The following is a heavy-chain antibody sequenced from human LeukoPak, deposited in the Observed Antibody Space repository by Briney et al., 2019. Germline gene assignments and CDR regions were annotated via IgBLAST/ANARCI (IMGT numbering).Heavy chain of an antibody. J-gene: IGHJ4*02. CDR3: ARDNRYSSGWADY. Sequence: GGSLRLSCAASEFTFSSYSMNWVRQAPGKGLEWVSYISSSSSTIYYADSVKGRFTISRDNAKNSLYLQMNSLRAEDTAVYYCARDNRYSSGWADYWGLGTLVTVSS. CDR2: ISSSSSTI. CDR1: EFTFSSYS. V-gene: IGHV3-48*01. D-gene: IGHD6-19*01.